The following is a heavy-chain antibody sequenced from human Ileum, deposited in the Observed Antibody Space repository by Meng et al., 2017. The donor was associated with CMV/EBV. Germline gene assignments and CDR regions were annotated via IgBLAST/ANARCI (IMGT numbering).Heavy chain of an antibody. Sequence: TCAVSGDSITSTKWWSWVRQPPEKGLEWIGEISQGGTTNYNPSLKSRVTISMDKSKNQFSLKLSSVTVADTAVYYCAREGLDYVPGDYWGQGTLVTVSS. J-gene: IGHJ4*02. CDR3: AREGLDYVPGDY. V-gene: IGHV4-4*02. CDR1: GDSITSTKW. D-gene: IGHD3-10*02. CDR2: ISQGGTT.